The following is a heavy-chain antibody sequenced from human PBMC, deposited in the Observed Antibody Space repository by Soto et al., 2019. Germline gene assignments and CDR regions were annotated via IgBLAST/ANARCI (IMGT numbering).Heavy chain of an antibody. CDR3: VKDNIDHGDLFGFYFDY. CDR1: GFTFSSYA. CDR2: ISSNGGST. D-gene: IGHD4-17*01. J-gene: IGHJ4*02. Sequence: GGSLRLSCSASGFTFSSYAMHWVRQAPGKGLEYVSAISSNGGSTYYADSVKGRFTISRDNSENTLYLKMSSLRAEDTAVYYCVKDNIDHGDLFGFYFDYWGQGTLVTVSS. V-gene: IGHV3-64D*08.